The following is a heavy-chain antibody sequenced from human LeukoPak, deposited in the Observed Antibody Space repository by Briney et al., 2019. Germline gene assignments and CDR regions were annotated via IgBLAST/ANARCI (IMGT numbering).Heavy chain of an antibody. V-gene: IGHV3-30-3*01. CDR3: ARVLKVKVVPDYYGMDV. J-gene: IGHJ6*02. CDR2: ISYDGSNK. CDR1: GFTFSSYA. D-gene: IGHD2-2*01. Sequence: GGSLRLSCAASGFTFSSYAMHWVRQAPGKGLEWVAVISYDGSNKYYADSVKGRFTISRDNSKNTLYLQMNSLRAEDTAVYYCARVLKVKVVPDYYGMDVWGQETTVTVSS.